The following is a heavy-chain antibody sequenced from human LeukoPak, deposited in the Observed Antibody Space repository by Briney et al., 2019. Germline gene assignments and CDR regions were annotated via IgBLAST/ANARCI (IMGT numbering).Heavy chain of an antibody. V-gene: IGHV3-7*01. D-gene: IGHD2-21*01. J-gene: IGHJ4*02. CDR1: GFTFSSYW. CDR3: ARLSRDYFEY. Sequence: PGGSLRLSCAASGFTFSSYWMSWVRQSPGKGLEWVANIKENGNEKYYVDSVKGRFTISRDNAKNSLYVQMNSLRAEDTAVYYCARLSRDYFEYWGQGTLVTVSS. CDR2: IKENGNEK.